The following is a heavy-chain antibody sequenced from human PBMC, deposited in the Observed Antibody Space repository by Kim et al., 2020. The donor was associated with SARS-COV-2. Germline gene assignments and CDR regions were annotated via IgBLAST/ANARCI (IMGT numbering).Heavy chain of an antibody. Sequence: GGSLRLSCAASGFTFSSYAMSWVRQAPGKGLEWVSAISGSGGSTYYADSVKGRFTISRDNSKNTLYLQMNSLRAEDTAVYYCAKDGKYMFRGEGYFQHWGQGTLVTVSS. D-gene: IGHD3-10*01. CDR3: AKDGKYMFRGEGYFQH. CDR2: ISGSGGST. J-gene: IGHJ1*01. V-gene: IGHV3-23*01. CDR1: GFTFSSYA.